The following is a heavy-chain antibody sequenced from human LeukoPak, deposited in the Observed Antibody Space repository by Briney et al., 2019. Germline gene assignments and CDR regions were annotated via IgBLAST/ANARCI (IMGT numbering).Heavy chain of an antibody. CDR2: VSAGGIT. CDR3: AKHLYLEEPPGSFFDH. J-gene: IGHJ4*02. CDR1: GFTFDNYA. D-gene: IGHD1/OR15-1a*01. V-gene: IGHV3-23*01. Sequence: PGGSLRLSCAASGFTFDNYAMSWVRQVPGKGLEWVSAVSAGGITHYGDSVRGRFTVSRDNSRNTLYLEMDNLRVEDTAVYYCAKHLYLEEPPGSFFDHWGQGTLVTVSS.